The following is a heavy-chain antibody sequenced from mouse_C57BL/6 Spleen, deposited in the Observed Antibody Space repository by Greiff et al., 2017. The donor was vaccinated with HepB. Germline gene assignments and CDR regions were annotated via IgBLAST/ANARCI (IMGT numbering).Heavy chain of an antibody. V-gene: IGHV1-82*01. J-gene: IGHJ2*01. D-gene: IGHD4-1*01. CDR2: IYPGDGDT. CDR3: GIWGEANWTLDY. Sequence: VQLQQSGPELVKPGASVQISCKASGYAFSSSWMNWVKQRPGKGLEWIGRIYPGDGDTKYNGKFKGKATLTADQSSSTAYMQLGSLTSEGSAVYFAGIWGEANWTLDYWGQGTTRTVSS. CDR1: GYAFSSSW.